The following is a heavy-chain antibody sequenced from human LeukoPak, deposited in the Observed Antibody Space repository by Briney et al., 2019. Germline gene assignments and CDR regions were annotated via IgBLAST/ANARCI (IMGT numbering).Heavy chain of an antibody. CDR1: GFTFSSYA. D-gene: IGHD3-22*01. CDR2: ISSNGGST. J-gene: IGHJ4*02. CDR3: ARAVGVGYYDSSGYPNPSDY. V-gene: IGHV3-64*01. Sequence: GGSLRLSCAASGFTFSSYAMHWVRQAPGKGLEYVSAISSNGGSTYYAHSVKGRFTISRDNSKNTLYLQMGSLRAEDMAVYYCARAVGVGYYDSSGYPNPSDYWGQGTLVTVSS.